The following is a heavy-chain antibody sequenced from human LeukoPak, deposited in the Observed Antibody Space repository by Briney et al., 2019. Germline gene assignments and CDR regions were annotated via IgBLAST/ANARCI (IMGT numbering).Heavy chain of an antibody. CDR1: GYTFTSYG. D-gene: IGHD3-16*02. V-gene: IGHV1-18*01. J-gene: IGHJ3*02. CDR3: ARGPSREDYVWGSYPLDAFDI. CDR2: ISAYNGNT. Sequence: ASVKVSCKASGYTFTSYGISWVRQAPGQGIEWMGWISAYNGNTNYAQKLQGRVTMTTDTSTSTAYMELRSLRSDDTAVYYCARGPSREDYVWGSYPLDAFDIWGQGTMVTVSS.